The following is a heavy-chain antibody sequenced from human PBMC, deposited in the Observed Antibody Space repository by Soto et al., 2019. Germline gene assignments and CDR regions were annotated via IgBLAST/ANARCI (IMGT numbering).Heavy chain of an antibody. CDR2: ISGSGGST. J-gene: IGHJ3*02. V-gene: IGHV3-23*01. CDR1: GFTFSSYA. Sequence: GGSLRLSCAASGFTFSSYAMSWVRQAPGKGLEWVSAISGSGGSTYYADSVKGRFTISRDNSKNTLYLQMNSLRAEDTAVYYCAKDPRYYDILTGYYFDAFDIWGQGTMVTVSS. CDR3: AKDPRYYDILTGYYFDAFDI. D-gene: IGHD3-9*01.